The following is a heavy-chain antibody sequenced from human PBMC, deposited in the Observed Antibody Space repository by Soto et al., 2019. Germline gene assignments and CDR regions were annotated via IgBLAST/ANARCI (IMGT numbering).Heavy chain of an antibody. Sequence: SETLSLTCTVSGGSISSYYWSWIRQPPGKGLEWIVYIYYSGSTNYNPSLKSRVTISVDTSKNQFSLKLSSVTAADTAVYYCARGPFFYDYSNYAPDYYYYYGMDVWGPGTTVTVSS. CDR3: ARGPFFYDYSNYAPDYYYYYGMDV. D-gene: IGHD4-4*01. V-gene: IGHV4-59*01. CDR2: IYYSGST. J-gene: IGHJ6*02. CDR1: GGSISSYY.